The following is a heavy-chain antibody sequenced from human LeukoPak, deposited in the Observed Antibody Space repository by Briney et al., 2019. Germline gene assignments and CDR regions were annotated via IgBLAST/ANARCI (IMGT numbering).Heavy chain of an antibody. J-gene: IGHJ5*02. Sequence: SETLSLTCTVSGGSISSYYWSWIRQPPGKGLEWIGYIYYSGSTNYNPSLKSRVTISVDTSKNQFSLRLSSVTAADTAVYYCARDSDSVLLWFGGFDPWGQGTLVTVSS. CDR3: ARDSDSVLLWFGGFDP. CDR1: GGSISSYY. V-gene: IGHV4-59*01. CDR2: IYYSGST. D-gene: IGHD3-10*01.